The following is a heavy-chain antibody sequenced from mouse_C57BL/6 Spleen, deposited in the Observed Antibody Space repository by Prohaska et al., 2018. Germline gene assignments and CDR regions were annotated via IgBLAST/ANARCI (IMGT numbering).Heavy chain of an antibody. D-gene: IGHD1-1*01. Sequence: DVKLVESGEGLVKPGGSLKLSCAASGFTFSSYAMSWVRQTPETQLECVAYSSSGGDYIYYADTVKGRFTISRDNARNTLYQQISSLKSEDTAMYYCTRGRLRDYAMDYWGQGTSVTVSS. CDR2: SSSGGDYI. CDR1: GFTFSSYA. V-gene: IGHV5-9-1*02. J-gene: IGHJ4*01. CDR3: TRGRLRDYAMDY.